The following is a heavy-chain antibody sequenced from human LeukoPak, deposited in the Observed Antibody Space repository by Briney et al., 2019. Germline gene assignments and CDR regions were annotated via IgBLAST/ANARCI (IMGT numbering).Heavy chain of an antibody. CDR3: ARAPHKTQRWLQGFDY. D-gene: IGHD5-24*01. CDR1: GFTFSSYW. J-gene: IGHJ4*02. V-gene: IGHV3-7*01. Sequence: PGGSLGLSCAASGFTFSSYWMSWVRQAPGKGLEWVANIKQDGSEKYYVDSVKGRFTISRDNAKNSLYLQMNSLRAEDTAVYYCARAPHKTQRWLQGFDYWGQGTLATVSS. CDR2: IKQDGSEK.